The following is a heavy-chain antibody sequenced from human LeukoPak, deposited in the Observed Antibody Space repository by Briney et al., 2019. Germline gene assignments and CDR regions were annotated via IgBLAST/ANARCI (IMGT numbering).Heavy chain of an antibody. CDR2: IRYDGSNK. Sequence: GGSLRLSCAASGFTFSSYGMHWVRQAPGKGLEWVAFIRYDGSNKYYADSVKGRFTISRDNSKNTLYLQMNSLRAEDTAVYYCAKDQLGGWSGDPDVVYPSWGQGTLVTVSS. CDR3: AKDQLGGWSGDPDVVYPS. J-gene: IGHJ5*02. CDR1: GFTFSSYG. V-gene: IGHV3-30*02. D-gene: IGHD3-3*01.